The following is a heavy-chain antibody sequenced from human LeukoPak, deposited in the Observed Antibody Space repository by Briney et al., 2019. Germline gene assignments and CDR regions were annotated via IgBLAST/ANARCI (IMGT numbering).Heavy chain of an antibody. CDR1: TFNFSSYA. V-gene: IGHV3-30*02. CDR3: AKDRSLGATMYYFDY. D-gene: IGHD1-26*01. J-gene: IGHJ4*02. CDR2: IRYDGSNK. Sequence: GGSLRLSCAASTFNFSSYAMTWVRQAPGKGLEWVAFIRYDGSNKYYADSVKGRFTISRDNSKNTLYLQMDSLRAEDTAVYYCAKDRSLGATMYYFDYWGQGTLVTVSS.